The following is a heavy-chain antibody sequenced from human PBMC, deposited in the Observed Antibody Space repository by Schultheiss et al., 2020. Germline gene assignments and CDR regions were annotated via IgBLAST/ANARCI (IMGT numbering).Heavy chain of an antibody. CDR1: GFTFDDYA. D-gene: IGHD3-10*01. V-gene: IGHV3-9*01. Sequence: SLKISCAASGFTFDDYAMHWVRQAPGKGLEWVSGISWNSGSIGYADSVKGRFTISRDNAKNSLYLQMNSLRAEDTALYYCAKDYGDFDYWGQGTLVTVYS. CDR2: ISWNSGSI. J-gene: IGHJ4*02. CDR3: AKDYGDFDY.